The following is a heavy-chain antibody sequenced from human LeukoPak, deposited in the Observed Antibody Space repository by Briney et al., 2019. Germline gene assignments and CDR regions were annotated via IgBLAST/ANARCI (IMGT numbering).Heavy chain of an antibody. J-gene: IGHJ4*02. CDR3: ARHRYTSSSSYFDF. CDR2: IYSSGST. Sequence: SETLSLTCTVSGGSISGYYWTWIRQPPGRGLEWIGYIYSSGSTNYNPSLKSRVTISVDTSKNQFSLRLSSVTAADTAVYYCARHRYTSSSSYFDFWGQGTLVTVSS. D-gene: IGHD6-6*01. V-gene: IGHV4-59*08. CDR1: GGSISGYY.